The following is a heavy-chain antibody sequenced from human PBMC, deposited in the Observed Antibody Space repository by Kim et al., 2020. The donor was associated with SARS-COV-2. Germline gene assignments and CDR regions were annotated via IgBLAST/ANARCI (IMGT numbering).Heavy chain of an antibody. CDR3: ARGPLAAAGTNYFDY. J-gene: IGHJ4*02. D-gene: IGHD6-13*01. V-gene: IGHV4-31*02. Sequence: PYLMSRVTIPVDTSKNQFSLKLSSVTGADTAVYYCARGPLAAAGTNYFDYWGQGTLVTVSS.